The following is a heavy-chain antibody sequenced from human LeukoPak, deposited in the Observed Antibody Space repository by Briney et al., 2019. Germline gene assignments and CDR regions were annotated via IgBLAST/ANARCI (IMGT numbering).Heavy chain of an antibody. Sequence: GASVKVSCTASGYTFTSYDINWVRQATGQGLEWMGWMNPNSGNTGYAQKFQGRVTMTRNTSISTAYMELSSLRSEDTAVYYCARARRNIAAAGYYFDYWGRGTLVTVSS. J-gene: IGHJ4*02. CDR3: ARARRNIAAAGYYFDY. CDR1: GYTFTSYD. CDR2: MNPNSGNT. D-gene: IGHD6-13*01. V-gene: IGHV1-8*01.